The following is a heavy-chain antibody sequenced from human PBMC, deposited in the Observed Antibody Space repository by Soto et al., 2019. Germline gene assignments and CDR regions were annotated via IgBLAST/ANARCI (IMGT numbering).Heavy chain of an antibody. J-gene: IGHJ4*02. CDR3: SREYCSSTSCYLGY. CDR2: ISYDGSNK. D-gene: IGHD2-2*01. CDR1: GFTFSSYA. V-gene: IGHV3-30-3*01. Sequence: QVQLVESGGGVVQPGRSLRLSCAASGFTFSSYAMHWVRQAPGKGLEWVAVISYDGSNKYYADSVKGRFTISRDNSKNTLYLQLNSMRAEDTSVYYCSREYCSSTSCYLGYCGQGTLVTVSS.